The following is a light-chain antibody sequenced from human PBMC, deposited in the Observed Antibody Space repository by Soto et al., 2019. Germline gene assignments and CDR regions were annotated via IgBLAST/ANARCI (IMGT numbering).Light chain of an antibody. CDR2: DVS. V-gene: IGLV2-14*01. CDR1: SSDVGGYNY. J-gene: IGLJ1*01. Sequence: LTQPASVSGSPGQSITISCTGTSSDVGGYNYVSWYQQHPGKAPKFMIYDVSNRPSGVSNRFSGSKSGNTASLTISGLQAEDEADYYCSSYTTSNTRQIVFGTGTKLTV. CDR3: SSYTTSNTRQIV.